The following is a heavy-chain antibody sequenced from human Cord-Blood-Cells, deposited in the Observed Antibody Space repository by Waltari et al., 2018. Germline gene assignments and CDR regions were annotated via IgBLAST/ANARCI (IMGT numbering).Heavy chain of an antibody. V-gene: IGHV3-74*01. J-gene: IGHJ3*02. D-gene: IGHD7-27*01. CDR3: ARVWVDAFDI. CDR1: GFTFSSYW. CDR2: FNSDGSST. Sequence: EVQLVESGGGLVQPGGSLRLSCAASGFTFSSYWMHWVRQAPGKGLVWVSRFNSDGSSTRYADSVKGRFTISRDNAKNTLYLQMNSLRAEDTAVYYCARVWVDAFDIWGQGTMVTVSS.